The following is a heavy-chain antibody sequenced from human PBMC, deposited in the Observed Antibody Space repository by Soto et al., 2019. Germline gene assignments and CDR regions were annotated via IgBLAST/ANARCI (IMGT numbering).Heavy chain of an antibody. Sequence: PGGSLRLSCAASGFTFSSYSMNWFRQAPGKGLEWVSSISSSSSYIYYADSVKGRFTISRGNAKNSLYLQMNSLRAEDTAVYYCARVSPYCSSTSCYDDYWGQGTLVTVSS. CDR3: ARVSPYCSSTSCYDDY. CDR2: ISSSSSYI. CDR1: GFTFSSYS. J-gene: IGHJ4*02. D-gene: IGHD2-2*01. V-gene: IGHV3-21*01.